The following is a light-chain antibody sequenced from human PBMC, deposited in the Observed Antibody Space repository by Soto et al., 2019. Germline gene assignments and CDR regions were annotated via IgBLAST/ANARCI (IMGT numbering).Light chain of an antibody. CDR3: SSYTGSNIRYV. CDR1: SNDVGGYNY. CDR2: EVS. V-gene: IGLV2-14*01. Sequence: QSVLTQPASVSGSPGQSITMSCTGTSNDVGGYNYVSWYQHHPGKAPKLMIYEVSDRPSGVSNRFSGSKSGNTASLTISGLQAEDEADYYCSSYTGSNIRYVFGTGTKLTVL. J-gene: IGLJ1*01.